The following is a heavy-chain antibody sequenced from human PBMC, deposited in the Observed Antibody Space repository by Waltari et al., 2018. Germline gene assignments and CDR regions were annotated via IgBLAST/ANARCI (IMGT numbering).Heavy chain of an antibody. CDR3: AKSPWNGPLDY. V-gene: IGHV1-2*02. D-gene: IGHD2-8*01. J-gene: IGHJ4*02. CDR2: INPNSGGT. Sequence: GQGLEWMGWINPNSGGTNYAQKFQGRVTVTRDTSISTAYMEVSSLRSDDTAVYYCAKSPWNGPLDYWGQGTLVTVSS.